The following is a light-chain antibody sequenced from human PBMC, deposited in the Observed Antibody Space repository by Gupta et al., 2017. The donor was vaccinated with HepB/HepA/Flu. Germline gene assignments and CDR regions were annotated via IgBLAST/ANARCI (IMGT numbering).Light chain of an antibody. CDR3: QQYGSPLT. V-gene: IGKV3-20*01. CDR1: QNIRNNY. J-gene: IGKJ4*01. Sequence: DNGLTQSPGTLSLSLGERATLSGRTSQNIRNNYLAWYQQKPGQAPMLRLYGASTRASGIPDRISGSGSRTYFTLTISRLEPEDAALYYCQQYGSPLTFGQGTKVEI. CDR2: GAS.